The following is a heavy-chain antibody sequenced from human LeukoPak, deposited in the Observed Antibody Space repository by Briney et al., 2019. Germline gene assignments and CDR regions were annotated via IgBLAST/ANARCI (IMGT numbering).Heavy chain of an antibody. CDR2: ISSSSSTI. Sequence: PGGSLRLSCAASGFTFSSYSMNWVRQAPGKGLEWVSYISSSSSTIYYADSVKGRFTISRDNAKNSLYLQMNSLRAEDTAVYYCARVRVFKYSSSEVFDIWGQGTMVTVSS. CDR3: ARVRVFKYSSSEVFDI. V-gene: IGHV3-48*01. D-gene: IGHD6-6*01. J-gene: IGHJ3*02. CDR1: GFTFSSYS.